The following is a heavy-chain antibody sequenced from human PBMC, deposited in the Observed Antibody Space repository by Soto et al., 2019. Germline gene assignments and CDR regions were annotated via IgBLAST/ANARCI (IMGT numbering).Heavy chain of an antibody. Sequence: GGSLRLSCAASGFTFSSYAMHWVRQAPGKGLEWVAVISYDGSNKYYADSVKGRFTISRDNSKNTLYLQMNSLRAEDTAVYYCARENYYYDSSGYCYYFDYWGQGTLVTVSS. CDR3: ARENYYYDSSGYCYYFDY. J-gene: IGHJ4*02. CDR1: GFTFSSYA. V-gene: IGHV3-30-3*01. CDR2: ISYDGSNK. D-gene: IGHD3-22*01.